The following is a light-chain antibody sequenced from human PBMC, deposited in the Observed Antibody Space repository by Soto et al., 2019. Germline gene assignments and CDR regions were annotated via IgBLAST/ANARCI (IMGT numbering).Light chain of an antibody. CDR1: SSDVGGYNY. CDR2: EVN. Sequence: QSALTQPPSASGSPGQSVTISCTGTSSDVGGYNYVSWYQQNPGKVPKLTIYEVNKRPSGVPDRFSGSKSGNTASLTVSGLQDEDEADYYCTSYAGGNNVFGTGTKVTVL. V-gene: IGLV2-8*01. CDR3: TSYAGGNNV. J-gene: IGLJ1*01.